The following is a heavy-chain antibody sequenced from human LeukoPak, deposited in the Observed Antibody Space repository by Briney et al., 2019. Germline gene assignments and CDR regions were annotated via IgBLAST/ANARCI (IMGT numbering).Heavy chain of an antibody. D-gene: IGHD2-2*01. CDR3: ARGYCSSTSCYRVLYMDV. CDR2: IRYDGRNK. J-gene: IGHJ6*03. CDR1: GFTFSSYG. Sequence: PGGSLRLSCAASGFTFSSYGKNWVRQAPGKGLEWVAFIRYDGRNKYYADSVKGRFTISRDNAKNTLYLQMNSLRAEDTAVYYCARGYCSSTSCYRVLYMDVWGKGTTVTISS. V-gene: IGHV3-30*02.